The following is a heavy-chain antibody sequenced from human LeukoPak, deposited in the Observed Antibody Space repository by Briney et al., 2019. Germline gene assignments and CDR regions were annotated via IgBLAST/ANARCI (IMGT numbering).Heavy chain of an antibody. D-gene: IGHD3-16*02. J-gene: IGHJ4*02. CDR3: ARLEGGVIVDY. V-gene: IGHV5-10-1*01. CDR1: GYSFTSYW. CDR2: IDPSESYT. Sequence: GESLNISCRGSGYSFTSYWITGVRQMPGKGLEWMGRIDPSESYTNYSPSFQGHVTISADKSITTAYLQWSSLKASDTAMYYCARLEGGVIVDYWGQGTLVTVSS.